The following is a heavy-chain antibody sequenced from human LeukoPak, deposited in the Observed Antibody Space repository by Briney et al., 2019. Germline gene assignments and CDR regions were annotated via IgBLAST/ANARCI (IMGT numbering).Heavy chain of an antibody. J-gene: IGHJ3*02. V-gene: IGHV1-18*01. CDR1: GYTFTNFG. D-gene: IGHD3-10*02. CDR2: ISGGNGNT. Sequence: ASVKVSCKTSGYTFTNFGIGWVRQAPGQGRECMGWISGGNGNTDYPQTLQDRFTMTTDTSTNTAYMELRSLRSDDTAVYYCARGLFLDAFDIWGQGTMVTVSS. CDR3: ARGLFLDAFDI.